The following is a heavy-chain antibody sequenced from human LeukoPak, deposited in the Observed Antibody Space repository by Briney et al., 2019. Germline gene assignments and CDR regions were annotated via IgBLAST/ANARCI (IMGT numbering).Heavy chain of an antibody. Sequence: GGSLRLSCAASGFTVNHNYMSWIRQAPGKGLEWVSYISSSGSTIYYADSVKGRFTISRDNAKNSLYLQMNSLRAEDTAVYYCARDFYYDSSGYPPPDYWGQGTLVTVSS. CDR1: GFTVNHNY. CDR3: ARDFYYDSSGYPPPDY. J-gene: IGHJ4*02. D-gene: IGHD3-22*01. CDR2: ISSSGSTI. V-gene: IGHV3-11*01.